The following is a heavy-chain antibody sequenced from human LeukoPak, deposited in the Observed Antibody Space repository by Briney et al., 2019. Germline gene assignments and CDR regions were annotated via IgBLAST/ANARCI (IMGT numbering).Heavy chain of an antibody. J-gene: IGHJ4*02. Sequence: PGGSLRLSCAASGFTFSSYEMNWVRQAPGKGLEWVSYISSSGSTIDYADSVKCRFTISRDNAKNSLYLQMNSLRAEDTAVYYCARVPLYCSGGSCYRIDYWGQGTLVTVSS. CDR2: ISSSGSTI. D-gene: IGHD2-15*01. V-gene: IGHV3-48*03. CDR1: GFTFSSYE. CDR3: ARVPLYCSGGSCYRIDY.